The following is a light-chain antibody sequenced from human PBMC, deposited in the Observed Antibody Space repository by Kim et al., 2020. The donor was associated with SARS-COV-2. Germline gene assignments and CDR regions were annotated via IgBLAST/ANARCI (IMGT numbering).Light chain of an antibody. Sequence: PGRTLTPTSGASTGACTSGHSPYWFQQKPGQAPRTLIYETSNTYSWTPGRFSGSLLVAKAALTLSSAQPEDEADYYCFLSYTGTVIFGGGTQLTVL. J-gene: IGLJ2*01. CDR3: FLSYTGTVI. V-gene: IGLV7-46*01. CDR2: ETS. CDR1: TGACTSGHS.